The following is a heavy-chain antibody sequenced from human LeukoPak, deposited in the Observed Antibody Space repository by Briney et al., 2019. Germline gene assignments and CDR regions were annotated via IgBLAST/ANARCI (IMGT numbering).Heavy chain of an antibody. V-gene: IGHV4-59*01. D-gene: IGHD3-9*01. J-gene: IGHJ6*02. CDR3: AREAGNYDILTGIDYYYGMDV. CDR1: GGSISSYY. Sequence: SETLSLTCTVSGGSISSYYWSWIRQPPGKGLEWIGYIYCSGSTNYNPSLKSRVTISVDTSKNQFSLKLSSVTAADTAVYYCAREAGNYDILTGIDYYYGMDVWGQGTTVTVSS. CDR2: IYCSGST.